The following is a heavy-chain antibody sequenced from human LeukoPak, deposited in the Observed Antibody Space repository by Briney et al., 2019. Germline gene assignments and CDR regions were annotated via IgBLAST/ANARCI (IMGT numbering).Heavy chain of an antibody. Sequence: SETLSLTCTVSGGSISSSSYYWGWIRQPPGKGLEWIGSIYYSGSTYYNPSLKSRVTISVDTSKNQFSLKLSSVTAADTAMYYCARARYNYGFLGNDYWGQGTLVTVSS. CDR2: IYYSGST. CDR3: ARARYNYGFLGNDY. D-gene: IGHD5-18*01. CDR1: GGSISSSSYY. J-gene: IGHJ4*02. V-gene: IGHV4-39*07.